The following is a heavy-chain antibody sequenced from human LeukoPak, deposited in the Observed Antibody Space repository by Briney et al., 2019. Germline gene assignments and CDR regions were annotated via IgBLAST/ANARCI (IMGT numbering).Heavy chain of an antibody. V-gene: IGHV3-74*01. D-gene: IGHD2-21*02. CDR3: ARDGFTGPVTAYLDY. CDR2: LKGDGSEA. CDR1: GFTLRSHA. J-gene: IGHJ4*02. Sequence: GGSLRLSCSASGFTLRSHAMHWVRPAPGEGRVWVSRLKGDGSEASYADSVKGRFTISRDNAKNTLYLQMSSLRAEDTAVYYCARDGFTGPVTAYLDYWGQGAPVTVSS.